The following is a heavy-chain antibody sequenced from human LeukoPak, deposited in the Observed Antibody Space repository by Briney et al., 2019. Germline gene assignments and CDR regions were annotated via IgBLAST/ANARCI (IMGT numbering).Heavy chain of an antibody. CDR1: GDSISSSSYY. Sequence: NPSETLSLTCTVSGDSISSSSYYWGWIRQPPGKGLEWIGSIYYSGSTYYNPSLKSRVTISADTSKNQFSLKLSSVTAADTAVYYCARRGAARRDEPDYWGQGTLVTVSA. CDR2: IYYSGST. CDR3: ARRGAARRDEPDY. D-gene: IGHD6-6*01. V-gene: IGHV4-39*01. J-gene: IGHJ4*02.